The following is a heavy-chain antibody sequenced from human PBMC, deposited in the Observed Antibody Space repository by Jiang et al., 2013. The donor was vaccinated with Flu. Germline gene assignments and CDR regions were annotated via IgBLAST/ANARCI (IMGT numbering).Heavy chain of an antibody. CDR3: AREEGHYNSGSDAFDI. J-gene: IGHJ3*02. Sequence: VQLVESGGGLVKPGGSLRLSCAASGFIFSTCSMNWVRQAPGKGLEWVSSVSSGSSYIYYTDSVKGRFTISRDNAENSLYLEMNSLRAEDTAVYYCAREEGHYNSGSDAFDIWGQGTLVTVSS. CDR2: VSSGSSYI. D-gene: IGHD3-10*01. V-gene: IGHV3-21*01. CDR1: GFIFSTCS.